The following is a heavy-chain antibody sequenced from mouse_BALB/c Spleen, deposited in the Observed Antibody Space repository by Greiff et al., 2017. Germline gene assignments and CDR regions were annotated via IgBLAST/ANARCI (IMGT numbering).Heavy chain of an antibody. D-gene: IGHD2-3*01. Sequence: EVMLVESGGGLVQPGGSRKLSCAASGFTFSSFGMHWVRQAPEKGLEWVAYISSGSSTIYYADTVKGRFTISRDNPKNTLFLQMTSLRSEDTAMYYCARGGDGYSPFAYWGQGTLVTVSA. V-gene: IGHV5-17*02. J-gene: IGHJ3*01. CDR2: ISSGSSTI. CDR3: ARGGDGYSPFAY. CDR1: GFTFSSFG.